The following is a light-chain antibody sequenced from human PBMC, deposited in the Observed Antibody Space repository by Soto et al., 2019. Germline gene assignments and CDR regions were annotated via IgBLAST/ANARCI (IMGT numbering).Light chain of an antibody. CDR2: GAS. CDR1: QSVSSIY. V-gene: IGKV3-20*01. J-gene: IGKJ1*01. CDR3: HQYRSSPQT. Sequence: IVLTHSPSTLSFSPWERSTLSFSSSQSVSSIYLAWYQQKPGQAPRLLVYGASSRATGIPDRFSGSGSGTDFSLTISRLEPEDFAVYYCHQYRSSPQTFGQGTKVDIK.